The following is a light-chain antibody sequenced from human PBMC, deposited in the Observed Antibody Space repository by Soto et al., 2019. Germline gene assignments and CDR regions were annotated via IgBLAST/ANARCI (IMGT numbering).Light chain of an antibody. Sequence: EIVMTPSPATLSVSPVERATLSCRASQSVSSNLAWYQQNPGQPPRLLIYGASTRATGISARFSGSGSGTDFTLTISSLEPEDFAVYYCQHYGASPWTFGQGTKVDIK. J-gene: IGKJ1*01. V-gene: IGKV3-15*01. CDR1: QSVSSN. CDR2: GAS. CDR3: QHYGASPWT.